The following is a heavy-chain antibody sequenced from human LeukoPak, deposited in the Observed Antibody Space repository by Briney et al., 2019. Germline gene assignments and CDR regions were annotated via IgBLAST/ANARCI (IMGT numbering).Heavy chain of an antibody. D-gene: IGHD2-15*01. CDR2: MSYGGTYK. Sequence: PGGSLRLSCAASGFTFSSYAMHWVRQAPGKGLGWVAVMSYGGTYKYYADSVKGRFTISRDNSKNTVYLQMNSLRGEHTAVYYCARSRGSPNSGEDAFDIWGQGTVVTVSS. V-gene: IGHV3-30-3*01. J-gene: IGHJ3*02. CDR1: GFTFSSYA. CDR3: ARSRGSPNSGEDAFDI.